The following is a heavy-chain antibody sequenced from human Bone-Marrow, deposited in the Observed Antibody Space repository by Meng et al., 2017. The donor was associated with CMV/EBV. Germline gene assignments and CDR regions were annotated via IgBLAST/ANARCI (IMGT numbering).Heavy chain of an antibody. D-gene: IGHD3-16*01. V-gene: IGHV3-48*04. J-gene: IGHJ4*02. Sequence: GGSLRLSCAASGFTFSSYSMNWVRQAPGKGLEWVSYISSSSTIYYADSVKGRFTISRDNAKNSLYLQMNSLRAEDTAVYYCARSRLRDFDYWGQGTLVTVSS. CDR1: GFTFSSYS. CDR2: ISSSSTI. CDR3: ARSRLRDFDY.